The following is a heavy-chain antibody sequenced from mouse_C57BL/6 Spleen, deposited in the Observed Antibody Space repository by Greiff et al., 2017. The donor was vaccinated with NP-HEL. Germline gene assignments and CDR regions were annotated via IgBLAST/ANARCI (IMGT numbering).Heavy chain of an antibody. CDR1: GYSITSGYY. Sequence: EVKLQESGPGLVKPSQSLSLTCSVTGYSITSGYYWNWIRQFPGNKLEWMGYISYDGSNNYNPSLKNRISITRDTSKNQFFLKLNSVTTEDTATYYCARGETGTRFDYWGQGTTLTVSS. J-gene: IGHJ2*01. V-gene: IGHV3-6*01. CDR2: ISYDGSN. D-gene: IGHD4-1*01. CDR3: ARGETGTRFDY.